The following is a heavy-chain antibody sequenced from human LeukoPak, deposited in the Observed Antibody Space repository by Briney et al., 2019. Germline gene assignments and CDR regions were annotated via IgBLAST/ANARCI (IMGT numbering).Heavy chain of an antibody. J-gene: IGHJ3*02. CDR2: IHSGGST. CDR1: GFTVSSNY. Sequence: GGSLRLSCAASGFTVSSNYMSWVRQAPGKGLEWVSVIHSGGSTYYADSVKGRFTISRDNSKNTLYLQMNSLRAEDTAVYYCARVVVVPAAMSDAFDIWGQGTMVTVSS. D-gene: IGHD2-2*01. CDR3: ARVVVVPAAMSDAFDI. V-gene: IGHV3-53*01.